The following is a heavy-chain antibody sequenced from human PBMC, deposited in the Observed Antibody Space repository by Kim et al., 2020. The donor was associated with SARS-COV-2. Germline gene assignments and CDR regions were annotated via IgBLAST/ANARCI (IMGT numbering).Heavy chain of an antibody. V-gene: IGHV3-74*01. J-gene: IGHJ4*02. D-gene: IGHD1-7*01. CDR3: ARGTGNYGDWDY. CDR2: ISSDGRTT. CDR1: GFSISSYW. Sequence: GGSLRLSCAASGFSISSYWVHWVRQAPGKGLVWVSRISSDGRTTNYADSVKGRFTMSRDTAKNMLYLDMNSLRADDTAVDYGARGTGNYGDWDYWGQGTL.